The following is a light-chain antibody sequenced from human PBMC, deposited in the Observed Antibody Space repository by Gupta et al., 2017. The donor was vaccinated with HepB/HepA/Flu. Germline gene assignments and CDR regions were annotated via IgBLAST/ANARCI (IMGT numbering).Light chain of an antibody. V-gene: IGLV2-14*03. CDR1: SSDVGNCNY. Sequence: QSALTQPASVSGSPGQPITISCTGTSSDVGNCNYVSWYQQHPGKAPKLLIYDVTNRPSGVSNRFSGSKSGNTASLTISGLQAEDEADYYCSSCTTSNTYFFGTGTKVTVV. J-gene: IGLJ1*01. CDR3: SSCTTSNTYF. CDR2: DVT.